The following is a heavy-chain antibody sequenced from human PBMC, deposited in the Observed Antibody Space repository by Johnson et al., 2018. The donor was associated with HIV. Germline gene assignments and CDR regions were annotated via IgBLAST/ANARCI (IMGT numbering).Heavy chain of an antibody. J-gene: IGHJ3*02. D-gene: IGHD5/OR15-5a*01. CDR2: ISGAGGST. CDR3: AREASLYAFDI. CDR1: GFSFSAYA. Sequence: VQLVESGGGLVQPGGSLRLSCAASGFSFSAYAMSWVRQAPGKGLDWVSTISGAGGSTYYADSVKGRFTISRDNLKNSLYLQMNSLRAEDTAVYYCAREASLYAFDIWGQGTMVTVSS. V-gene: IGHV3-23*04.